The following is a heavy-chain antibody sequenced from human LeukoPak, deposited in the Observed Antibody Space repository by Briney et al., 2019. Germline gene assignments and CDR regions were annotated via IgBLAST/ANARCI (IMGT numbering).Heavy chain of an antibody. D-gene: IGHD5-24*01. Sequence: GGSLRLSCAASGFTFTRSVMHWVRQAPGKGLEWVAFIHYDGSNKYYADSVKGRFTSSRDNSKNTLYLQMNSLRAEDTAVYYCAKDGHNYQLDYWGQGTLVTVSS. V-gene: IGHV3-30*02. CDR1: GFTFTRSV. J-gene: IGHJ4*02. CDR2: IHYDGSNK. CDR3: AKDGHNYQLDY.